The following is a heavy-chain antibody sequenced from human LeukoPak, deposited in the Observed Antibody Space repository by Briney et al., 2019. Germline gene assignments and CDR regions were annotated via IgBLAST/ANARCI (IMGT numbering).Heavy chain of an antibody. V-gene: IGHV3-21*01. J-gene: IGHJ4*02. CDR3: VRDRRSGGVDY. CDR1: GFTFSSYS. CDR2: ISSSSSYI. D-gene: IGHD2-15*01. Sequence: GGSLRLSCAASGFTFSSYSMNWVRQAPGKGLEWVSSISSSSSYIYYADSVKGRFSISRDNAKNSLYLQMNSLRAEDTAVYYCVRDRRSGGVDYWGQGTLVTVSS.